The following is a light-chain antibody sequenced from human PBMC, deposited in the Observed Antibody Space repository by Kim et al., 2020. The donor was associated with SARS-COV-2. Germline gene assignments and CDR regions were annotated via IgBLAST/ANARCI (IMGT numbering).Light chain of an antibody. CDR3: QVWDSGSDHWV. V-gene: IGLV3-21*04. CDR1: NIGSKS. Sequence: SYELTQPPSVSVAPGKTARITCGGNNIGSKSVHWYQHKPGQAPVLVIFYDSDRPSGIPERFSGSNSGNTATLTISTVEAGDEADYYCQVWDSGSDHWVFGGGTQRTVL. CDR2: YDS. J-gene: IGLJ3*02.